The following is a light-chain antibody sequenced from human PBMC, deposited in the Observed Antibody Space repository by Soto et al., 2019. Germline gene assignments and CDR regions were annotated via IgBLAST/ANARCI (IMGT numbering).Light chain of an antibody. Sequence: DIQMTQSPSSLSASVGDRVTITCRASQSISSYLNWYQQKPGKAPKLLIYAASSLQSGVPSRFSGSGSGTDLTLTTSSLQPEDFATYYCQQSYSTLWTFGQGTKVEIK. CDR3: QQSYSTLWT. J-gene: IGKJ1*01. CDR1: QSISSY. CDR2: AAS. V-gene: IGKV1-39*01.